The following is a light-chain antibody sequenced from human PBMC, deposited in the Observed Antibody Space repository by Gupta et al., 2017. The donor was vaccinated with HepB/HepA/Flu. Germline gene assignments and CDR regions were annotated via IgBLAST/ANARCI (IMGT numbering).Light chain of an antibody. CDR1: QSVGGR. Sequence: DIVLTQSPATLSLSPGVRATLSCGASQSVGGRLAWYQQKPGQAPRLLIYDSSNRAAGVPARFSGSGCGTDFSLTITYLEPEDFAVYYCQQRDSWPPTFGPGTRLEIK. CDR3: QQRDSWPPT. CDR2: DSS. J-gene: IGKJ5*01. V-gene: IGKV3-11*01.